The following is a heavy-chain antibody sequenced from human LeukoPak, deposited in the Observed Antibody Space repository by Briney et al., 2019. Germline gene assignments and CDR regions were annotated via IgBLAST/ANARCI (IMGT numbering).Heavy chain of an antibody. CDR1: GGSISSGGYY. D-gene: IGHD3-9*01. J-gene: IGHJ4*02. CDR2: IYYSGST. V-gene: IGHV4-31*03. CDR3: ARADILTGYYDY. Sequence: PSGTLSLTCTVSGGSISSGGYYWSWIRQHPGKGLEWIGYIYYSGSTYYNPSLKSRVTISVDTSKNQFSLKLSSVTAADTAVYYCARADILTGYYDYWGQGTLVTVSS.